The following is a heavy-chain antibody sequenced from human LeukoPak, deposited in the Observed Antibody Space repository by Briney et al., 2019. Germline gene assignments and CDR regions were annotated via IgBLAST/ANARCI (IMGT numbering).Heavy chain of an antibody. CDR1: GYTFTSFH. CDR3: ARPSRSSWFYYYGMDV. V-gene: IGHV1-46*01. Sequence: ASVKVSCKASGYTFTSFHMHWVRQAPGQGLERMGVINADGDKTTYAEKFRGRLTLTTDTSTTSVFMELSSLGSEDTAVYFCARPSRSSWFYYYGMDVWGPGTTVIVSS. D-gene: IGHD6-13*01. J-gene: IGHJ6*02. CDR2: INADGDKT.